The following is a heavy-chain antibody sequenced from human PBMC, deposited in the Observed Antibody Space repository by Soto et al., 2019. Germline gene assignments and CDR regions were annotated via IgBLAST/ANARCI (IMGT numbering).Heavy chain of an antibody. CDR2: IYYSGST. J-gene: IGHJ6*02. Sequence: LSLTCTVSGGSISSSSYYWGWIRQPPGKGLEWIGSIYYSGSTYYNPSLKSRVTISVDTSKNQFSLKLSSVTAADTAVYYCARLGDYYYGMDVWGQGTTVTVSS. CDR1: GGSISSSSYY. V-gene: IGHV4-39*01. CDR3: ARLGDYYYGMDV.